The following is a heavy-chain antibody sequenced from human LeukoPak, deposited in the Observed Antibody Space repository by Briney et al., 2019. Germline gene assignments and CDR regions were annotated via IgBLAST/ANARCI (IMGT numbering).Heavy chain of an antibody. V-gene: IGHV3-21*01. Sequence: GGSLRLSCAASGFTFSSYSMNWVRQAPGKGLEWVSSISSSSSYIYYADSVKGRFTISRDNAKNSLNLQMNSLRAEDTAVYYCATWGILTSHGMDVWGQGTTVTVSS. D-gene: IGHD3-9*01. CDR1: GFTFSSYS. CDR2: ISSSSSYI. CDR3: ATWGILTSHGMDV. J-gene: IGHJ6*02.